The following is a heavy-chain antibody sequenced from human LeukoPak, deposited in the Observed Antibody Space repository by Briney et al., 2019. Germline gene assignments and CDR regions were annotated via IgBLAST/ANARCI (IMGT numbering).Heavy chain of an antibody. Sequence: GRSLRLSCAASGFTFDDYAMHWVRQAPGKGLEWVSGISWNRGSIGYADSVKGRFTISRDNAKNSLYLQMNSLRAEDTALYYCAKGDSWSGYSVGMDVWGQGTTVTVSS. J-gene: IGHJ6*02. D-gene: IGHD3-3*01. V-gene: IGHV3-9*01. CDR1: GFTFDDYA. CDR2: ISWNRGSI. CDR3: AKGDSWSGYSVGMDV.